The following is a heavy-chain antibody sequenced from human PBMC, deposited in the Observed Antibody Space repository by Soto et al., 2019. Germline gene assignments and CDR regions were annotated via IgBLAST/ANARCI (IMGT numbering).Heavy chain of an antibody. Sequence: EVQLVESGGGLIQPGGSLRLSCAASGFTVSSNYMSWVRQAPGKGLEWVSVIYSGGSTYYADSVKGRFTISRDNSKNTLYLQMNILRAEDTAVYYCARNNYDSSGGFDYWGQGTLVTVSS. J-gene: IGHJ4*02. D-gene: IGHD3-22*01. V-gene: IGHV3-53*01. CDR3: ARNNYDSSGGFDY. CDR2: IYSGGST. CDR1: GFTVSSNY.